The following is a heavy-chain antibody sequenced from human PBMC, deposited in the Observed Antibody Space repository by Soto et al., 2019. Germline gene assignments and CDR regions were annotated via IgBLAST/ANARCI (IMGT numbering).Heavy chain of an antibody. Sequence: XSVKVSCKASGYAFTTYAIHWVRQAPGQRLEWLGWINAGNGDTKYSQKFQGRVTITRDKSASTAYMELSSLRSEDTAVYYCARDLGVVVIDYWGQGTLVTVSS. CDR3: ARDLGVVVIDY. J-gene: IGHJ4*02. CDR2: INAGNGDT. D-gene: IGHD3-22*01. CDR1: GYAFTTYA. V-gene: IGHV1-3*01.